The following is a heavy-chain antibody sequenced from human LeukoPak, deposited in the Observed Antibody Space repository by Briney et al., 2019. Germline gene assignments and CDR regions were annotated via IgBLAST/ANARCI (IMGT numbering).Heavy chain of an antibody. Sequence: ASVKVSCKASGGTFSSYAISWVRQAPGQGLEWMGGIIPIFGTANYAQKFQGRVTITADESTSTAYMELSSLRSEDTAVYYCAREKRLGYCSSTSCYPGFDYWGQGTLVTVSS. CDR1: GGTFSSYA. CDR2: IIPIFGTA. J-gene: IGHJ4*02. D-gene: IGHD2-2*01. V-gene: IGHV1-69*13. CDR3: AREKRLGYCSSTSCYPGFDY.